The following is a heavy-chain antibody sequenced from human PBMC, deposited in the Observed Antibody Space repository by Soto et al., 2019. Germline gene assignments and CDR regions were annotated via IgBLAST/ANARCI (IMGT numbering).Heavy chain of an antibody. CDR1: GLSFSRYS. V-gene: IGHV3-48*01. Sequence: EVQLLESGGGLVQPGGSLRLSCVASGLSFSRYSMNWVRQAPGKGLDWVAYLSGSSSSSVYYADSVKGRFTISRDNAKNSVYLQMNSVRAEDTGVYYCARDTGGFDNWGQGTLVTVSS. CDR3: ARDTGGFDN. D-gene: IGHD3-16*01. J-gene: IGHJ5*02. CDR2: LSGSSSSSV.